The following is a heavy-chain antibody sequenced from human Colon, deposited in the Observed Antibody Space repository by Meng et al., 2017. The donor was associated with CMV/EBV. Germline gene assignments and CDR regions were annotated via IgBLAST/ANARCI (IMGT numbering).Heavy chain of an antibody. V-gene: IGHV6-1*01. D-gene: IGHD5-18*01. Sequence: MSGDSVSSNGASWNWFRQSPSRGLEWLGKTYYRSKWFYEFAISVKGRMTINPDTSENHFSLQLNSVTADDTAVYYCARLSGYGQIDFWGQGLLVTVSS. CDR1: GDSVSSNGAS. J-gene: IGHJ4*02. CDR2: TYYRSKWFY. CDR3: ARLSGYGQIDF.